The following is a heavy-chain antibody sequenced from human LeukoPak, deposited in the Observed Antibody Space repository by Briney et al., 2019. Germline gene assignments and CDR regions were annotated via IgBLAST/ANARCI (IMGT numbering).Heavy chain of an antibody. CDR2: INPNSGGT. V-gene: IGHV1-2*02. CDR3: ARGGIPVYYYYMDV. CDR1: GYTLTDYF. J-gene: IGHJ6*03. Sequence: ASVKVSCKASGYTLTDYFMHWVRQAPGQGLEWMGWINPNSGGTNYAQKFQGRVTMTRDTSISTVYMELSRLRSDDTAMYFCARGGIPVYYYYMDVWDKGTTVIVSS. D-gene: IGHD1-14*01.